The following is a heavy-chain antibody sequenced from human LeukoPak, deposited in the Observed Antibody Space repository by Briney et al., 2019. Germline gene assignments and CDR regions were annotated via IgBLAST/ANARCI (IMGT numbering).Heavy chain of an antibody. V-gene: IGHV7-4-1*02. D-gene: IGHD3-22*01. CDR2: INTNTGNP. Sequence: ASVKASCKASGYTFTSYAMNWVRQAPGQGLEWMGWINTNTGNPTYAQGFTGRFVFSLDTSVSTAYLQISSLKAEDTAVYYCASDPYYYDSPFFPHWGQGTLVTVSS. J-gene: IGHJ1*01. CDR3: ASDPYYYDSPFFPH. CDR1: GYTFTSYA.